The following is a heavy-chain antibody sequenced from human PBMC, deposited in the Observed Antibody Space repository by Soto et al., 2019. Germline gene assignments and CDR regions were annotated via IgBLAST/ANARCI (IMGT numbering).Heavy chain of an antibody. Sequence: EVQLLESGGGLVQPGGSLVLSCAASGFTFSSYAMSWVRQAPGKGLERVSSISGGGNDAYYADSAKGRVTISRDNPRNTLHLQMNSLSADDTAIFHCTRSLFLASYGIEPFDLWGQGTLVTVSS. D-gene: IGHD3-3*02. J-gene: IGHJ4*02. V-gene: IGHV3-23*01. CDR2: ISGGGNDA. CDR3: TRSLFLASYGIEPFDL. CDR1: GFTFSSYA.